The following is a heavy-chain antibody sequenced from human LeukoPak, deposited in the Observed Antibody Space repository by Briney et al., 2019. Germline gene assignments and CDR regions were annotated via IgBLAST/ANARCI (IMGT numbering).Heavy chain of an antibody. CDR3: ARALINYDFWSGYYTNWFDP. D-gene: IGHD3-3*01. CDR1: GYSISSGYY. V-gene: IGHV4-38-2*02. CDR2: IYHSGST. J-gene: IGHJ5*02. Sequence: PSETLSLTCTVSGYSISSGYYWGWIRQPPGKGLEWIGSIYHSGSTYYNPSLKSRVTISVDTSKNQFSLKLSSVTAADTAVYYCARALINYDFWSGYYTNWFDPWGQGTLVTVSS.